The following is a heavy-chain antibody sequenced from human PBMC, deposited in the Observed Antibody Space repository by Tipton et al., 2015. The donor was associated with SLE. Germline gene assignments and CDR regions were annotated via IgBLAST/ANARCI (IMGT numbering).Heavy chain of an antibody. CDR3: ARDKYCTGGSCFDWYFDV. CDR1: GGSINNYY. Sequence: TLSLTCTVSGGSINNYYWGWIRQPPGKGLVWIGYIYSSGSTNYNPSLKSRVTISVDTSENQFSLKLSSVSAADTAVYYCARDKYCTGGSCFDWYFDVWCRGTLVTVSS. CDR2: IYSSGST. V-gene: IGHV4-4*08. J-gene: IGHJ2*01. D-gene: IGHD2-15*01.